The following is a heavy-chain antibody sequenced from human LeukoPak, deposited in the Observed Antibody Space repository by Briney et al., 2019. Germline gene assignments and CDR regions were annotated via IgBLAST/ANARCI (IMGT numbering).Heavy chain of an antibody. D-gene: IGHD4-17*01. Sequence: ASVKVSCKASGGTFSSYAISWVRQAPGQRLEWMGWINTGNGNTKYSQNLQGRVTITRDTSASTAYIELSSLTSEDTAVYYCARDVGYGDPWGQGTLVTVSS. V-gene: IGHV1-3*04. CDR3: ARDVGYGDP. CDR1: GGTFSSYA. CDR2: INTGNGNT. J-gene: IGHJ5*02.